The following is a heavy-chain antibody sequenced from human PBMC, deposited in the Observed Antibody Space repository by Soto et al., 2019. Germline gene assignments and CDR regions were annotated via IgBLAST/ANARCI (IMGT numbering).Heavy chain of an antibody. Sequence: SETLSLTCAVSGGSVSSGSSYWSWIRQPPGKGLEWIGYIYYSGSTNYNPSLKSRVTISVDTSKNQFSLKLSSVTAADTAVYYCASSFYDFWSGYGYYYYGMDVWGQGTTVTVSS. D-gene: IGHD3-3*01. CDR1: GGSVSSGSSY. J-gene: IGHJ6*02. V-gene: IGHV4-61*01. CDR2: IYYSGST. CDR3: ASSFYDFWSGYGYYYYGMDV.